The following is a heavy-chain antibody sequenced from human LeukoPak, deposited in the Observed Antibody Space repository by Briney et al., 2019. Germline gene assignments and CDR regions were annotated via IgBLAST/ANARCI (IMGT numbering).Heavy chain of an antibody. V-gene: IGHV3-33*01. CDR3: ARDGPCSSTSCPHLYYGMDV. D-gene: IGHD2-2*01. Sequence: GGSLRLSCVASGFTFSSNGMHWVRQAPGKGLEWVAVIWYDGSNKYYADSVKGRFTISRDNSKNTLYLQMNSLRAEDTAVYYCARDGPCSSTSCPHLYYGMDVWGQGTTVTVSS. J-gene: IGHJ6*02. CDR2: IWYDGSNK. CDR1: GFTFSSNG.